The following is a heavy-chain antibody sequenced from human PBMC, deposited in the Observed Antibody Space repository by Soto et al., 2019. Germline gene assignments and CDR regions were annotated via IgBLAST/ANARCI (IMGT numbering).Heavy chain of an antibody. D-gene: IGHD3-22*01. CDR1: GFTFSSYA. J-gene: IGHJ5*02. CDR2: ISSNGGST. CDR3: VKGYEYYYDSSGYSEP. Sequence: PGGSLRLSCSASGFTFSSYAMHWVRQAPGKGLEYVSAISSNGGSTYYADSVKGRFTISRDNSKNTLYLQMSSLRAEETAVYYCVKGYEYYYDSSGYSEPWGQGTLVTVSS. V-gene: IGHV3-64D*06.